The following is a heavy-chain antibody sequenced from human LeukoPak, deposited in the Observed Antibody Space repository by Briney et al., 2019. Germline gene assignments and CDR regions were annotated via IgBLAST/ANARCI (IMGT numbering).Heavy chain of an antibody. D-gene: IGHD1-26*01. CDR1: GFTFSSYG. J-gene: IGHJ5*02. Sequence: GRFLRLSCAASGFTFSSYGMHWVRQAPGKGLEWVAVISYDGSNKYYADPVKGRFTISRDNSKNTLYLQMNSLRAEDTAVYYCAKAPRRQWELLRWFDPWGQGTLVTVSS. V-gene: IGHV3-30*18. CDR3: AKAPRRQWELLRWFDP. CDR2: ISYDGSNK.